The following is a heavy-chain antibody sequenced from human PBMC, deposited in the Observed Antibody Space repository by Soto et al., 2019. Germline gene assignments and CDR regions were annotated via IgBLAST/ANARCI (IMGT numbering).Heavy chain of an antibody. V-gene: IGHV3-23*01. CDR2: VSGSSGSK. CDR3: AKDWCNVTTCYRLEN. Sequence: EVQLLESGGGLVQPGGSLRLSCAASGFTFSSYAMSWVRHAPGKGLEWVSSVSGSSGSKSYADSVKGRFTISRDNSKSTVYLQMNSLRAEDTAVYFCAKDWCNVTTCYRLENWGQGTLVTVSS. CDR1: GFTFSSYA. J-gene: IGHJ4*02. D-gene: IGHD3-16*02.